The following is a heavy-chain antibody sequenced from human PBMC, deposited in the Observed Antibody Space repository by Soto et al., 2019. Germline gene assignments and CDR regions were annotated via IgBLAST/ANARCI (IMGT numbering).Heavy chain of an antibody. CDR2: VYYTGST. Sequence: SETLSLTCTVSGVSISNYYWSWIRQPPGKGLEWVGYVYYTGSTSYNPSLKSRVAMSVDTSKKQISLKLTSVTAADTAVYYCAREDSRWFDPWGQGTLVTVSS. J-gene: IGHJ5*02. CDR3: AREDSRWFDP. V-gene: IGHV4-59*01. CDR1: GVSISNYY.